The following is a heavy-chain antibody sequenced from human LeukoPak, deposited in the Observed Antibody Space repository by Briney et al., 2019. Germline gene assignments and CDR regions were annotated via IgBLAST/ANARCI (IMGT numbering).Heavy chain of an antibody. V-gene: IGHV1-2*02. CDR3: ARDPANYYDSSGHYPTGLG. D-gene: IGHD3-22*01. Sequence: GASVKVSCKASGYTFTGYYMHWVRQAPGQGLEWMGWINPNSGGTNYAQKFQGRVTMTRDTSISTAYMELSRLRSDDTAVYYCARDPANYYDSSGHYPTGLGWGQGTLVTVSS. CDR2: INPNSGGT. J-gene: IGHJ4*02. CDR1: GYTFTGYY.